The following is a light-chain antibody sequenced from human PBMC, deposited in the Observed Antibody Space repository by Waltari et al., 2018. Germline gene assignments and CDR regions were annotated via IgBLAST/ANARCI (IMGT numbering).Light chain of an antibody. V-gene: IGKV3-15*01. CDR3: HQYKNWPPWT. J-gene: IGKJ1*01. Sequence: EIVVTQSPATLSLSPGERATLSCRASENVDTNIAWYQQKPGQPPRLLISGASTRATDIPPRFSGSGSGTEFTISISSLQSEDFAVYYCHQYKNWPPWTFGQGTKVEIK. CDR2: GAS. CDR1: ENVDTN.